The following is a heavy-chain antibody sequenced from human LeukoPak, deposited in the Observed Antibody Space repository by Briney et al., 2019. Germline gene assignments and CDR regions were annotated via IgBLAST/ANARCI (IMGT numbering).Heavy chain of an antibody. CDR3: TRSTDYWYYGMDV. CDR1: GFTFSTFA. V-gene: IGHV3-23*01. Sequence: GGSLRLSCVASGFTFSTFAMYWLRQAPGKRLEWVSAIGANVGSTSYADSVRGRFTISRDNSRNTLYLQMSSLRTDDTATYYCTRSTDYWYYGMDVWGQGTNVTVSS. CDR2: IGANVGST. D-gene: IGHD2-8*02. J-gene: IGHJ6*02.